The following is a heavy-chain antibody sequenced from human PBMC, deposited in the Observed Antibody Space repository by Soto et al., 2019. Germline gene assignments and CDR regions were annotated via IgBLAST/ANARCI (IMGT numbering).Heavy chain of an antibody. D-gene: IGHD3-10*01. V-gene: IGHV1-18*04. CDR3: ARAATGSYHSAY. CDR2: IAPHSGRT. CDR1: GYAFTSYG. Sequence: GPEVKKPGASVRVSCMTSGYAFTSYGVNWVRQVPGQGLEWMGWIAPHSGRTTYLPKFQGRVTITADPSTNTAYMELTSLSSDDTGIYFCARAATGSYHSAYWGQGTVITVSA. J-gene: IGHJ4*02.